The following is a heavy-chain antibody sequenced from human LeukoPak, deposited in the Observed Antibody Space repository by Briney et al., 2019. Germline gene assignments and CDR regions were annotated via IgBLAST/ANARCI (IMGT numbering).Heavy chain of an antibody. CDR1: GFTLCSYV. D-gene: IGHD6-13*01. CDR3: ARDSGAAAGTVFDY. Sequence: WGSPRSSRGAPGFTLCSYVMPRGRPGPGKGVGGGAVISYDGSNKYYADSAKGRFTISRDNSKNTLYLQMNSLRAEDTAVYYCARDSGAAAGTVFDYWGQGILVTVSS. CDR2: ISYDGSNK. J-gene: IGHJ4*02. V-gene: IGHV3-30*04.